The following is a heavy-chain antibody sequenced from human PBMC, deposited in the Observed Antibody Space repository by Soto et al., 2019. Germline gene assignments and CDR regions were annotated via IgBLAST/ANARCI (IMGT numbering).Heavy chain of an antibody. CDR3: AKGVATAVPALDY. D-gene: IGHD2-21*02. CDR2: VSWNSGAK. J-gene: IGHJ4*02. CDR1: GFSFDDFV. V-gene: IGHV3-9*01. Sequence: PGGSLRLSCVASGFSFDDFVMNRVRQRPGKGLEWVSSVSWNSGAKLYADSVKGRFAISRDSAKKSVYLQMNSLRPDDTAFYYCAKGVATAVPALDYWGQGTLVTVSS.